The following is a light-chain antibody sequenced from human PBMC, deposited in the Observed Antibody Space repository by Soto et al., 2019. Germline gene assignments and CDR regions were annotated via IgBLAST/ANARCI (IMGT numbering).Light chain of an antibody. V-gene: IGKV1-16*02. CDR1: QDISNF. Sequence: DIQMTQSPSSLSASVGDRVTITCRASQDISNFLAWFHQAPGKAPKSLIYGASSLQSGVPSKFSGSGSGPEFTLTISSLQPEDFGTYYCQQYHSYPATFGGGTKVEIQ. CDR2: GAS. CDR3: QQYHSYPAT. J-gene: IGKJ4*01.